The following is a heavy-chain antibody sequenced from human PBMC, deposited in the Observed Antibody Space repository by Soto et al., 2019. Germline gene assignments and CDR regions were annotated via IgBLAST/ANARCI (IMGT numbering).Heavy chain of an antibody. V-gene: IGHV4-30-4*01. CDR3: ARDKASLYRHYVVDY. CDR1: GGTINSGDYY. J-gene: IGHJ6*02. D-gene: IGHD3-16*01. Sequence: PSETLSLTCTVSGGTINSGDYYWSWIRQPPGKGLELIGSIYYTGGTYYSPSLKSRVSMYIDTSSNQFSLELSSLTAADTAVYFCARDKASLYRHYVVDYWGQGTTVTVSS. CDR2: IYYTGGT.